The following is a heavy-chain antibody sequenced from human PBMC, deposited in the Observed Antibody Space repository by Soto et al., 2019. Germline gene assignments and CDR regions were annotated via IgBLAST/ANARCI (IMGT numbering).Heavy chain of an antibody. Sequence: SETLSLTCAVYGGSFSGYYWSWIRQPPGKGLEWIGEINHSGSTNYNPSLKSRVTISVDTSKNQFSLKLSSVTAADTAVYYCARGEDIVVVVAATPGPWFDPWGQGTLVTVSS. J-gene: IGHJ5*02. CDR1: GGSFSGYY. D-gene: IGHD2-15*01. V-gene: IGHV4-34*01. CDR3: ARGEDIVVVVAATPGPWFDP. CDR2: INHSGST.